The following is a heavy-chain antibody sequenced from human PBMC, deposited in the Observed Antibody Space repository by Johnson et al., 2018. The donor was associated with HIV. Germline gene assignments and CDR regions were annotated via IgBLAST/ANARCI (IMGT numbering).Heavy chain of an antibody. D-gene: IGHD1-20*01. J-gene: IGHJ3*02. CDR2: IKQDGTEK. Sequence: VQLVESGGGLVQPGGSLRLSCVVSGFTFNSYWISWVRQAPGKGLEWVANIKQDGTEKYYVDSMKGRFTISRDNAKNSLYLQMNSLRAEETAVYYCARNLMRYNWNADAFDIWGQGTMVTVSS. V-gene: IGHV3-7*01. CDR1: GFTFNSYW. CDR3: ARNLMRYNWNADAFDI.